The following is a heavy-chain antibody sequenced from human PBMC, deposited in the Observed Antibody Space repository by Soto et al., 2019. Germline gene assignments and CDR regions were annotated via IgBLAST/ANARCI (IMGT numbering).Heavy chain of an antibody. V-gene: IGHV6-1*01. Sequence: KQSQTLSLTCAISGDSVSSNSAAWNWIRQSPSRGLEWLGRTYYRSKWYNDSAVSVKSRITINPDTSKNQFSLQLNSVTPEDTAVYYCARLYGSGSYYYYYGMDVWGQGTTVTVSS. J-gene: IGHJ6*02. CDR1: GDSVSSNSAA. D-gene: IGHD3-10*01. CDR3: ARLYGSGSYYYYYGMDV. CDR2: TYYRSKWYN.